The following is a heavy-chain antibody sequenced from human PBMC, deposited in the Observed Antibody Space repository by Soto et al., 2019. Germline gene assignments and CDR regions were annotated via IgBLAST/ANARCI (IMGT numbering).Heavy chain of an antibody. V-gene: IGHV4-31*03. D-gene: IGHD5-18*01. J-gene: IGHJ4*02. CDR2: IYYSGST. Sequence: SETLSLTCTVSGGSISSGGYYWSRIRQHPGKGLEWIGYIYYSGSTYYNPSLKSRVTISVDTSKNQFSLKLSSVTAADTAVYYCARSGYSYGYYPNNFDYWGQGTLVTVSS. CDR1: GGSISSGGYY. CDR3: ARSGYSYGYYPNNFDY.